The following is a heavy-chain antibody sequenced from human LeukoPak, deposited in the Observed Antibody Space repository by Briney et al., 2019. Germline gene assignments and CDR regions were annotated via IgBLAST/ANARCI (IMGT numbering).Heavy chain of an antibody. CDR2: IYHTGST. J-gene: IGHJ4*02. D-gene: IGHD3-9*01. V-gene: IGHV4-59*02. CDR1: GGSVSDYY. CDR3: ARGLRYFDWLPRFDY. Sequence: SETLSLTCTISGGSVSDYYWSWVRQSPGKGLEWIGYIYHTGSTNYNPSLKSRVTISVDTSKNQFSLKLSSVTAADTAVYYCARGLRYFDWLPRFDYWGQGTLVTVSS.